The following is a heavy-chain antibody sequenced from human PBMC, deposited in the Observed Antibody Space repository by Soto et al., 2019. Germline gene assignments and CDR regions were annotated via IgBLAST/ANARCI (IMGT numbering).Heavy chain of an antibody. D-gene: IGHD4-17*01. CDR2: INHSGST. CDR1: GGSFSGYY. CDR3: ARVEVTTGFSQDY. J-gene: IGHJ4*02. V-gene: IGHV4-34*01. Sequence: SETRSLTCAVYGGSFSGYYWSWIRQPPGKGLEWIGEINHSGSTNYNPSLKSRVTISVDTSKNQFSLKLSSVTAADTAVYYCARVEVTTGFSQDYWGQGTLVTVSS.